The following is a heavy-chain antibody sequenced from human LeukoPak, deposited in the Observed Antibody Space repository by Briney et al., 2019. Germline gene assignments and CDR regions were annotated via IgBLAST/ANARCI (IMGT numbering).Heavy chain of an antibody. V-gene: IGHV4-39*01. D-gene: IGHD2-15*01. J-gene: IGHJ3*02. CDR1: GGSLSSSSYY. CDR3: ARTPRGVDAFDI. CDR2: IYYSGST. Sequence: SDTLSLTCTVSGGSLSSSSYYWGWIRQPPGKGLEWIGSIYYSGSTYYNPSLKSRVTISVDTSKNQFSLKLSSVTAADTGVYYCARTPRGVDAFDIWGQGTMVTVSS.